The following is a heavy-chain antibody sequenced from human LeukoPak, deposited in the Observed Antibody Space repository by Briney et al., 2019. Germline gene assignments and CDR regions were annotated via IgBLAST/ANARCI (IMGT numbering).Heavy chain of an antibody. CDR3: ARLRVAATYSLHFYYYYGMDV. CDR2: FYYSGST. V-gene: IGHV4-39*01. D-gene: IGHD6-19*01. CDR1: GXAISSSGYH. J-gene: IGHJ6*02. Sequence: PSETLSLTCTVSGXAISSSGYHWGWIRQPPGKGLEWIGSFYYSGSTYYNPSLKSRVTISVDTSKNQFSLKLSSVTAADTAVYFCARLRVAATYSLHFYYYYGMDVWGQGTTVTVSS.